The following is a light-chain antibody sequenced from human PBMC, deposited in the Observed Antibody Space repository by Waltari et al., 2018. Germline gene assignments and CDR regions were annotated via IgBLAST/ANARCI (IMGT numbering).Light chain of an antibody. CDR2: EVN. J-gene: IGLJ2*01. V-gene: IGLV2-8*01. CDR3: SSYAGSKTT. Sequence: QSALTQPPSASGSPGQSVTISCTGTASDVGGYNYVSWYQHHPGKAPKLMIFEVNNRPYGVPDRFAGSMAGNTASLTVSGLQAKDEADYYCSSYAGSKTTFGGGTKLTVL. CDR1: ASDVGGYNY.